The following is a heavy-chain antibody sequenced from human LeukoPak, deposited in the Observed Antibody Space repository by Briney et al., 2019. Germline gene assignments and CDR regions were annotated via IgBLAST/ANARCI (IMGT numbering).Heavy chain of an antibody. V-gene: IGHV3-23*01. CDR2: ISGSGGST. Sequence: GGSLRLSCAASGFTFSSYAMSWVRRAPGKGLEWVSAISGSGGSTYYADSVKGRFTISRDNSKNTLYLQMNSLRAEDTAVYYCAKSLNYYDSSGYYYYYMDVWGKGTTVTVSS. CDR3: AKSLNYYDSSGYYYYYMDV. J-gene: IGHJ6*03. D-gene: IGHD3-22*01. CDR1: GFTFSSYA.